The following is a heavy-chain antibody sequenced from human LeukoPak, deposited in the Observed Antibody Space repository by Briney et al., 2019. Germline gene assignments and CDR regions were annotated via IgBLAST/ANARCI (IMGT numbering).Heavy chain of an antibody. D-gene: IGHD2-2*01. CDR1: GGSFSGNY. CDR3: ARDGSTSPYYYYYYGMDV. J-gene: IGHJ6*02. V-gene: IGHV4-34*01. Sequence: SETLSLTCAVYGGSFSGNYWSWIRQPPGKGLEWIGEINHSGSTNYNPSLKSRVTISVDTPKNQFSLKLSSVTAADTAMYYCARDGSTSPYYYYYYGMDVRGQGTTVTVSS. CDR2: INHSGST.